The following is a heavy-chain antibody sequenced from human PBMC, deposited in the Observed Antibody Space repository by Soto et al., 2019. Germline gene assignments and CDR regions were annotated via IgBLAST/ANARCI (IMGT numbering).Heavy chain of an antibody. Sequence: PGGSMRLSCATSGINFSDHFMAWIRKSPGKGLVWIARINDDGTSTNYADSVRGRFTVSRDNAKKTMSLQMNSLRAEDTAVYYCASWRGGYTYGLDHWGQGTPVTVSS. J-gene: IGHJ4*02. CDR1: GINFSDHF. V-gene: IGHV3-74*01. D-gene: IGHD5-18*01. CDR2: INDDGTST. CDR3: ASWRGGYTYGLDH.